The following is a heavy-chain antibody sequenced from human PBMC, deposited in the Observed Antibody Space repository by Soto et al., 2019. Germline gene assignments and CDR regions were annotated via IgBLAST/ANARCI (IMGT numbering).Heavy chain of an antibody. V-gene: IGHV3-9*01. J-gene: IGHJ6*02. CDR1: GFTFDDYA. CDR2: ISWNSGSI. Sequence: EVQLVESGGGLVQPGRSLRLSCAASGFTFDDYAMHWVRQAPGKGLVWVSGISWNSGSIGYADSVKGRFTISRDNAKNSLYLQMNSLRAEDTALYYCAKDGYTANFYYYGMDVWGQGTTVTVSS. CDR3: AKDGYTANFYYYGMDV. D-gene: IGHD5-12*01.